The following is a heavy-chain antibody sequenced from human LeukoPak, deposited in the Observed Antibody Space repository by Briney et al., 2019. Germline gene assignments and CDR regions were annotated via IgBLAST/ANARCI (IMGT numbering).Heavy chain of an antibody. V-gene: IGHV4-39*07. D-gene: IGHD2-15*01. J-gene: IGHJ6*03. CDR1: GGSIRSGDHH. CDR2: LDESGRP. CDR3: ARDLGGYPFFMDV. Sequence: SETLSLTCSVSGGSIRSGDHHWAWVRQPPGKGLEFIGSLDESGRPYYNRPLKSRVSISGDTSGKQFSLNLTSVTAADTAVYFCARDLGGYPFFMDVWSRGTTVIVSS.